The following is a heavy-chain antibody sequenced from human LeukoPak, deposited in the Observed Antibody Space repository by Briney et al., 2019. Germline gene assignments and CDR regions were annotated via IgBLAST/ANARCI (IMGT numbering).Heavy chain of an antibody. CDR3: ARDQGYYGSEGLFDY. CDR1: GGSISSYY. D-gene: IGHD3-10*01. J-gene: IGHJ4*02. CDR2: IYYSGST. Sequence: EPSETLSLTCTVSGGSISSYYWSWIRQPPGKGLEWIGYIYYSGSTNYNPSLKSRVTISVDTSKNQFSLKLSSVTAADTAVYYCARDQGYYGSEGLFDYWGQGTLVTVSS. V-gene: IGHV4-59*12.